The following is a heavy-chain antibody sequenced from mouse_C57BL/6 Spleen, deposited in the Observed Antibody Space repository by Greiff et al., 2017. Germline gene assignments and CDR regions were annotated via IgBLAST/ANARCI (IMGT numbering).Heavy chain of an antibody. V-gene: IGHV1-39*01. CDR1: GYSFTDYN. Sequence: VQLKESGPELVKPGASVKISCKASGYSFTDYNMNWVKQSNGKSLEWIGVINPNYGTTSYNQKFKGKATLTVDQSSSTAYMQLNSLTSEDSAVYYGASPSPYGNYLFADWGQGTLVTVSA. CDR2: INPNYGTT. D-gene: IGHD2-1*01. J-gene: IGHJ3*01. CDR3: ASPSPYGNYLFAD.